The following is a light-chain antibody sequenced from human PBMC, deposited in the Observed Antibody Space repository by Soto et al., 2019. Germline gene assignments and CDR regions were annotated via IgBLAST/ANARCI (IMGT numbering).Light chain of an antibody. CDR3: QQYYSYPRT. V-gene: IGKV1-39*01. Sequence: EIQMTQSPGSLFAFVGDRVTITSRASQSISSWYKWYHQKTGKAPKLLIYAASSLQSGVPSRFSGSGSGTDFTLTISCLQSEDFATYYCQQYYSYPRTFGQGTKVDIK. CDR1: QSISSW. CDR2: AAS. J-gene: IGKJ1*01.